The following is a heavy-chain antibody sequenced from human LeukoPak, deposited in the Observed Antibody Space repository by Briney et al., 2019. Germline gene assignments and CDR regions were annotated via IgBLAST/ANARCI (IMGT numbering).Heavy chain of an antibody. D-gene: IGHD6-13*01. V-gene: IGHV3-7*03. CDR1: SSSSYY. Sequence: SSSSYYWGWIRQPPGKGLEWVALVKGDGSATYYVDSVKGRFTISRDNAENSLFLQMSSLRVEDTAVYFCARDLSSRDGYWGQGTLVTVSS. CDR3: ARDLSSRDGY. J-gene: IGHJ4*02. CDR2: VKGDGSAT.